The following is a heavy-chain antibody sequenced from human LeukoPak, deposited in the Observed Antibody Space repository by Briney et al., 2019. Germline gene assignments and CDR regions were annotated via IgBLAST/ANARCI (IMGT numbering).Heavy chain of an antibody. Sequence: PGGSLRLSCVGSGFTFSSYSSYWMNWVRQAPGKGLVWVSRINSDGTYTTSADSVKGRFTISRDNAKNSLYLQMNSLRAEDTALYYCGKDMYSSSWNFCDYWGRGTLVTVSS. CDR3: GKDMYSSSWNFCDY. D-gene: IGHD6-13*01. CDR1: GFTFSSYSSYW. V-gene: IGHV3-74*01. J-gene: IGHJ4*02. CDR2: INSDGTYT.